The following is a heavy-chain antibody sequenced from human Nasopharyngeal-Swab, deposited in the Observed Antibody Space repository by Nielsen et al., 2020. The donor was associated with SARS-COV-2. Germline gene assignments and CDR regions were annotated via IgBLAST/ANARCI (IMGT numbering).Heavy chain of an antibody. CDR2: IYYSGST. V-gene: IGHV4-39*01. Sequence: SETLSLTCTVSGGSISSSSYYWGWIRQPPGKGLEWIGSIYYSGSTYYNPSLKSRVTISVDTSKNQFSLKLSSVTAADTAVYYCARVWGTTYYYGSGSYYPQGYFDLWGRGTLVTVSS. D-gene: IGHD3-10*01. J-gene: IGHJ2*01. CDR1: GGSISSSSYY. CDR3: ARVWGTTYYYGSGSYYPQGYFDL.